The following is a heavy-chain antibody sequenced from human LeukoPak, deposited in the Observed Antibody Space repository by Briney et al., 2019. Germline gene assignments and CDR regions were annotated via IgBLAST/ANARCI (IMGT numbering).Heavy chain of an antibody. J-gene: IGHJ5*02. V-gene: IGHV3-30*03. CDR1: GFTFSSFS. Sequence: GGSLRLSCAATGFTFSSFSMHWVRQAPGKGLEWVAVISYDGSNKYYADSVKGRFTISRDNSKNTLYLQMNSLRTEDTAVYYCARDNRDCSSTSCYPRRNWFDPWGQGTLVTVSS. CDR2: ISYDGSNK. D-gene: IGHD2-2*01. CDR3: ARDNRDCSSTSCYPRRNWFDP.